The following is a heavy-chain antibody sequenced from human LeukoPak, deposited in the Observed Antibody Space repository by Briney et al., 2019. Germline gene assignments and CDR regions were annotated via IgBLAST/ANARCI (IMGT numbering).Heavy chain of an antibody. CDR3: VRHAVSAGGLTTSWFDP. CDR2: IYYSGSS. J-gene: IGHJ5*02. Sequence: SETLSHTCNVSGGSISGYHWSWIRQPPGKGLEWLGYIYYSGSSNYNPSLKSRVTMSADTSKNQFSLKLSSVTAADTAVYYCVRHAVSAGGLTTSWFDPWGQGTLVTVSS. V-gene: IGHV4-59*08. D-gene: IGHD6-13*01. CDR1: GGSISGYH.